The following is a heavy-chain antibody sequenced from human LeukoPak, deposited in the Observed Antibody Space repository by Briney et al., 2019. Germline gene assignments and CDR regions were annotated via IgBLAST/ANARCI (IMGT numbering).Heavy chain of an antibody. CDR3: ARAGVLWFGESKFDY. V-gene: IGHV3-7*03. CDR1: GFTVSSNY. J-gene: IGHJ4*02. Sequence: LSGGSLRLSCAASGFTVSSNYMSWVRQAPGKGLEWVANIKEDGSEKYYVDSVKGRFTISRDNAKNSLYLQMNSLRAEDTAVYYCARAGVLWFGESKFDYWGQGTQVTVSS. CDR2: IKEDGSEK. D-gene: IGHD3-10*01.